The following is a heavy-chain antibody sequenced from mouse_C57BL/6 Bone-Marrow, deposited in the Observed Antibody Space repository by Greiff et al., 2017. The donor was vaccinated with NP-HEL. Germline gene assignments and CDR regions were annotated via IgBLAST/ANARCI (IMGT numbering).Heavy chain of an antibody. CDR3: ARPDGSSPWLAY. D-gene: IGHD1-1*01. V-gene: IGHV1-7*01. CDR2: INPSSGYT. CDR1: GYTFTSYW. J-gene: IGHJ3*01. Sequence: QVQLKQSGAELAKPGASVKLSCKASGYTFTSYWMHWVKQRPGQGLEWIGYINPSSGYTKYNQKFKDKATVTADKSSSTAYMQLSSLTYEDSAVYYCARPDGSSPWLAYWGKGTLVTVSA.